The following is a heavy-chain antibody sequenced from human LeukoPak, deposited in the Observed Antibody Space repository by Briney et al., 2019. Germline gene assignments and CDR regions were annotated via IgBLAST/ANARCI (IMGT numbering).Heavy chain of an antibody. Sequence: SETLSLTCTVSGGSVSSGSYYWSWIRQPPGKGLEWIGYIYYSGSTNYNPSLKSRVTISVDTSKNQFSLRLSSVTAADTAVYYCARLQYCSGTSCYWFDPWGQGTLVTVSS. CDR2: IYYSGST. V-gene: IGHV4-61*01. J-gene: IGHJ5*02. CDR1: GGSVSSGSYY. CDR3: ARLQYCSGTSCYWFDP. D-gene: IGHD2-2*01.